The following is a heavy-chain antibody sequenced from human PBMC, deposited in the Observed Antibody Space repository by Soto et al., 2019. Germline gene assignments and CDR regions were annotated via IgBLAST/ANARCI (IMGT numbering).Heavy chain of an antibody. CDR3: ARVAPIIAAADYFDY. CDR2: IYTSGST. D-gene: IGHD6-13*01. Sequence: PSETLSLTCTVSGGSISSYYWSWIRQPAGKGLEWIGRIYTSGSTNYNPSLKSRVTMSVDTSKNQFSLKLSSVTAADTAVYYCARVAPIIAAADYFDYWGQGTLVTVSS. CDR1: GGSISSYY. J-gene: IGHJ4*02. V-gene: IGHV4-4*07.